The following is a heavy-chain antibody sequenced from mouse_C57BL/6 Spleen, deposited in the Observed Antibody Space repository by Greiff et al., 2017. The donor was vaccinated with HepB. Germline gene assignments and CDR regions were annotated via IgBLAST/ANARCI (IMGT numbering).Heavy chain of an antibody. V-gene: IGHV2-2*01. D-gene: IGHD3-2*02. J-gene: IGHJ4*01. CDR3: ARSHRLHYYAMDY. Sequence: QVQLQQSGPGLVQPSQCLSITCTVSGFSLTSYGVHWVRQSPGKGLEWLGVIWSGGSTDYNAAFISRLSISKGNSKSQVFFKMNSLQAVDTTIYYGARSHRLHYYAMDYWGQGTSVTVSS. CDR1: GFSLTSYG. CDR2: IWSGGST.